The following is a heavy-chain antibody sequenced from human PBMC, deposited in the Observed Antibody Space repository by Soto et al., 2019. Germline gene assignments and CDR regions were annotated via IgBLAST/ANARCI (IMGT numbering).Heavy chain of an antibody. D-gene: IGHD3-9*01. V-gene: IGHV1-18*01. CDR3: ARGVLRYFDWLLEGHSSEDYFDY. CDR1: GYTFSSYG. Sequence: ASVKVSCKASGYTFSSYGISWVRQAPGQGLEWMGWISAYNGNTNYAQKLQGRVTMTTDTSTSTAYMELRSLRSDDTAVYYCARGVLRYFDWLLEGHSSEDYFDYWGQGTLVTVSS. J-gene: IGHJ4*02. CDR2: ISAYNGNT.